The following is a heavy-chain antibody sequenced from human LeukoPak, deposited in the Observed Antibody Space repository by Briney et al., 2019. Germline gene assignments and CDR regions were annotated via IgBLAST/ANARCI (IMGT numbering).Heavy chain of an antibody. CDR2: IYYSGST. V-gene: IGHV4-59*08. D-gene: IGHD3-9*01. CDR3: ARHSPPSLYYDILTGYYPDYYGMDV. CDR1: GGSISSYY. Sequence: SGTLSLTCTVSGGSISSYYWSWIRQPPGKGLEWIGYIYYSGSTNYNPSLKSRVTISVDTSKNQFSLKLSSVTAADTAVYYCARHSPPSLYYDILTGYYPDYYGMDVWGQGTTVTVSS. J-gene: IGHJ6*02.